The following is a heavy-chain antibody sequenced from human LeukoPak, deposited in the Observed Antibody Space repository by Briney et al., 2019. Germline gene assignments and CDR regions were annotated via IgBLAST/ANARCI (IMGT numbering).Heavy chain of an antibody. Sequence: GGSLRLSCAASGFTFSSYDMTWVRQTPGKGLEWVALISRSGGTTYYADSVKGRFTISRDNAKNTLYVQMNSLRAEDTAEYYCAKRGGTESFYYFYYMDVWGKGTTVTVSS. CDR2: ISRSGGTT. CDR1: GFTFSSYD. CDR3: AKRGGTESFYYFYYMDV. D-gene: IGHD2-15*01. V-gene: IGHV3-23*01. J-gene: IGHJ6*03.